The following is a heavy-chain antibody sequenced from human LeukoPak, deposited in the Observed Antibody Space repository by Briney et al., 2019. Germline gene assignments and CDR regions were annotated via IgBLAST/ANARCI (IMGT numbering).Heavy chain of an antibody. J-gene: IGHJ5*02. CDR2: INHSGST. CDR1: GGSFRGYY. V-gene: IGHV4-34*01. Sequence: SETLSLTCAVYGGSFRGYYWSWIRQPPGKGLEWIGEINHSGSTNYNPSLKSRVTISVDTSKNQFSLKLSSVTAADTAVYYCARGKIAARRLYNWFDPWGQGTLVTVSS. CDR3: ARGKIAARRLYNWFDP. D-gene: IGHD6-6*01.